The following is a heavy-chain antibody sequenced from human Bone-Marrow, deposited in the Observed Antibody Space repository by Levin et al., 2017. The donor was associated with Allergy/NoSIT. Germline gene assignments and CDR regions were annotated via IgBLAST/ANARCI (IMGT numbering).Heavy chain of an antibody. J-gene: IGHJ3*02. V-gene: IGHV3-49*05. CDR3: ARVDCFGGRCYSPLGSFDI. CDR2: IRSKGYGGTT. Sequence: NPGESLKISCTSSGFTFGDYAMTWFRQAPGKGLEWVGFIRSKGYGGTTEYAASVKGRFTVSRDDSKSIAYLQMNSLKTEDTAVYYCARVDCFGGRCYSPLGSFDIWGQGTMVTVSS. D-gene: IGHD2-15*01. CDR1: GFTFGDYA.